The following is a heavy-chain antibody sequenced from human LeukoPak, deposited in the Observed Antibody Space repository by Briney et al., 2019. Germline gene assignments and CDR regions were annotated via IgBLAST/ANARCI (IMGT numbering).Heavy chain of an antibody. J-gene: IGHJ4*02. D-gene: IGHD1-26*01. CDR1: GYSFTSYW. V-gene: IGHV5-51*01. Sequence: GESLKISCKGSGYSFTSYWVAWVRQMPGKGLVWTGIIYPGDSDTRYSPSFQGQVTISADKSIRTAYLQWSSLKASDTAMYYCARPKSGTYFYFDYWGQGTLVTVSS. CDR3: ARPKSGTYFYFDY. CDR2: IYPGDSDT.